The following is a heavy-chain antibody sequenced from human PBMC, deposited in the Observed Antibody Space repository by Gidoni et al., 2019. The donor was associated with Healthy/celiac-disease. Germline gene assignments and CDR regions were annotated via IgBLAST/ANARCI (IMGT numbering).Heavy chain of an antibody. D-gene: IGHD5-12*01. J-gene: IGHJ3*02. CDR3: GRLRFDAFDI. V-gene: IGHV4-34*01. CDR2: INHSGST. CDR1: GGSLSGYY. Sequence: QVQLQQWGAGLLTPSETLSLTCAVSGGSLSGYYWSWIRQPPGKGLEWIGEINHSGSTNYNPSLKSRVTISVDTTKNKFSQKQSYVTAADTAVYYCGRLRFDAFDIWGQGTMVTVSS.